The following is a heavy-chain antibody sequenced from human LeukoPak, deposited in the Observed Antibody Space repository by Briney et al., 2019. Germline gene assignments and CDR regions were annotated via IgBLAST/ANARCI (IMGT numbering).Heavy chain of an antibody. CDR3: ASSSNNIVVVTAIPFTDAFDI. CDR2: IIPIFGTA. Sequence: ASVKVSCKASGGTFSSYAISWVRQAPGQGLEWMGGIIPIFGTANYAQKFQGRVTITADESTSTAYMELSSLGSEDTAVYYCASSSNNIVVVTAIPFTDAFDIWGQGTMVTVSS. J-gene: IGHJ3*02. V-gene: IGHV1-69*13. CDR1: GGTFSSYA. D-gene: IGHD2-21*02.